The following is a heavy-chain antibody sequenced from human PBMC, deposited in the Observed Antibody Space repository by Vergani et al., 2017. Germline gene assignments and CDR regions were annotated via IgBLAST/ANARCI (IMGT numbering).Heavy chain of an antibody. D-gene: IGHD5-12*01. CDR2: ISGSGGST. CDR1: GFTFNHYA. Sequence: EVQLLESGGDLVQPGGSLRLSCAASGFTFNHYAMNWVRQAPGKGLEWVSGISGSGGSTYYAGSVKGRFTISRDSSKNTLYLQMNSLSAGATAVYYCAKANPRNSXYDYLYYCHAMDVWGQGTTVTVSS. CDR3: AKANPRNSXYDYLYYCHAMDV. V-gene: IGHV3-23*01. J-gene: IGHJ6*02.